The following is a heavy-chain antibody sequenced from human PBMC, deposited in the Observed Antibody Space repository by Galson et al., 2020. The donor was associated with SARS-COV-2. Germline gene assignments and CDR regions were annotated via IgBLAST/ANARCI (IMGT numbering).Heavy chain of an antibody. D-gene: IGHD3-22*01. Sequence: VSCKASGGTFSNYAISWVRQDPGQGLEWMGRIFPMFDTTNYPQRFQGRVTISADKSTSTAYMDLSSLRSEDTAVYYCARCDTSGYVGRSCVIWGQGTMITVS. CDR3: ARCDTSGYVGRSCVI. J-gene: IGHJ3*02. V-gene: IGHV1-69*06. CDR1: GGTFSNYA. CDR2: IFPMFDTT.